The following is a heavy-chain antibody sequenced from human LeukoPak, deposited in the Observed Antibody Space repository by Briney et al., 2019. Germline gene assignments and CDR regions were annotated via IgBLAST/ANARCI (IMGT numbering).Heavy chain of an antibody. D-gene: IGHD5-24*01. Sequence: SETLSLTCAVSGGSISSSNWWSWVRQPPGKGLEWIGEIYHSGSTNYNPSLKSRVTISVDTSKNQFSLKLSSVTAADTAVYYCARGDGYDNFDYWGQGTLVTVSS. J-gene: IGHJ4*02. V-gene: IGHV4-4*02. CDR3: ARGDGYDNFDY. CDR2: IYHSGST. CDR1: GGSISSSNW.